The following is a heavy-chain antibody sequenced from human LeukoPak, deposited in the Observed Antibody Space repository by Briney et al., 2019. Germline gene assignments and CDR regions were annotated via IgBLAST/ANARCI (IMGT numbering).Heavy chain of an antibody. Sequence: SETLSLTCTVSGGSISSYYWSWIRQPPGKGLEWIGYIYYSGSTNYNPSLKSRVTISVDTSKNQFSLKLSSVTAADTAVYYCARHRSGSHWRAFDIWGQGTMVTVSS. D-gene: IGHD1-26*01. CDR2: IYYSGST. CDR3: ARHRSGSHWRAFDI. CDR1: GGSISSYY. V-gene: IGHV4-59*08. J-gene: IGHJ3*02.